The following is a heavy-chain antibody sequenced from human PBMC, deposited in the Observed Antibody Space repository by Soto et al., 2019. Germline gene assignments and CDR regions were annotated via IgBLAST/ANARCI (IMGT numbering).Heavy chain of an antibody. J-gene: IGHJ4*02. Sequence: GGSLRLSWAASGFTFSSGAMHWFRQAPCKGLEWVAVIWYDGSNKYYADSVKGRFTISRDNSKNTLYLQMNSLRAEDTAVYYCARAGVYYDSSGYYRFGSLDYWGQGTLVTVST. CDR3: ARAGVYYDSSGYYRFGSLDY. V-gene: IGHV3-33*01. CDR2: IWYDGSNK. CDR1: GFTFSSGA. D-gene: IGHD3-22*01.